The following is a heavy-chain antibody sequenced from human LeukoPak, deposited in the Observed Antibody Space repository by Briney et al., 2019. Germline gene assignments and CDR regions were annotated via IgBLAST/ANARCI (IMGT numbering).Heavy chain of an antibody. CDR1: GASFSGKF. CDR3: VGGGDWLPEY. V-gene: IGHV4-59*01. J-gene: IGHJ4*01. Sequence: SETLSLTCTVSGASFSGKFWSWIRHSPGNGLEWIGLIYYSGSTKFSPSLKSRVAMSVDTSNNQFSLSLNSVTTTDTAVYFCVGGGDWLPEYWGHGTQVIVSS. CDR2: IYYSGST. D-gene: IGHD3/OR15-3a*01.